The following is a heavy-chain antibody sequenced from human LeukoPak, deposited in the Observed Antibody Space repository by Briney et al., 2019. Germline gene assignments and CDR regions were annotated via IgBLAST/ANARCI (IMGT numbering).Heavy chain of an antibody. J-gene: IGHJ4*02. CDR3: ARDRAYWGYFDY. CDR1: GFTFSSYW. D-gene: IGHD7-27*01. Sequence: GGSLRLSCAASGFTFSSYWMHWVRQAPGKGLVWVSRINSDGSSTSYADSVEGRFTISRDNAKSTLYLQMNSLRAEDTAVYYCARDRAYWGYFDYWGQGTLVTVSS. CDR2: INSDGSST. V-gene: IGHV3-74*01.